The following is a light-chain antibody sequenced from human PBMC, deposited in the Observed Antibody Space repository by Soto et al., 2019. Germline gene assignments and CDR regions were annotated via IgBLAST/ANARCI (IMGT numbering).Light chain of an antibody. CDR2: GAS. J-gene: IGKJ4*01. CDR3: QQFNAYPLS. CDR1: QGISDY. Sequence: DIPLTQSPSFLSASVGDRVTISCRASQGISDYLAWYQQKPGKAPKLLIYGASTLQSGVPSRFSGSASGTEFTLNISSLQPADFASYFCQQFNAYPLSFGGGTKLEIK. V-gene: IGKV1-9*01.